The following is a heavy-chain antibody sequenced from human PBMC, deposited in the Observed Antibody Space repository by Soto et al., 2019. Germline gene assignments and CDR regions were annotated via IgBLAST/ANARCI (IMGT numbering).Heavy chain of an antibody. V-gene: IGHV1-8*01. J-gene: IGHJ6*02. D-gene: IGHD3-10*01. CDR1: GYTFTSYD. CDR2: MNPNSGNT. Sequence: GASVKVSCKASGYTFTSYDINWVRQATGQGLEWMGWMNPNSGNTGYAQKFQGRVTMTRNTSISTAYMELSSLRSEDTAVYYCASAYFGELDYYYYYYGMDVWGQGTTVTVSS. CDR3: ASAYFGELDYYYYYYGMDV.